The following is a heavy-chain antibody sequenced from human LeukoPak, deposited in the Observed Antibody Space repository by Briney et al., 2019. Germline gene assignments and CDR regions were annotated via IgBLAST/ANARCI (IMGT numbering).Heavy chain of an antibody. V-gene: IGHV3-7*01. D-gene: IGHD2-2*01. J-gene: IGHJ5*02. CDR1: GFTFSTYW. CDR3: ARVTQSRQRFDP. Sequence: GGSLRLSCAASGFTFSTYWMTWVRQAPGKGLEWVANIKQDGSEKYFVDSVKGRFTISRDNANNSLYLQMNSLRAEDTAVYYCARVTQSRQRFDPWGQGTLVTVSS. CDR2: IKQDGSEK.